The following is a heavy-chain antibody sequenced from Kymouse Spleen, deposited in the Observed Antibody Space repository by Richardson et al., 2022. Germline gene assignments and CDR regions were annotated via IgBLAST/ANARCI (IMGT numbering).Heavy chain of an antibody. CDR1: GFTFDDYA. J-gene: IGHJ5*02. CDR2: ISWNSGSI. V-gene: IGHV3-9*01. D-gene: IGHD4-23*01. Sequence: EVQLVESGGGLVQPGRSLRLSCAASGFTFDDYAMHWVRQAPGKGLEWVSGISWNSGSIGYADSVKGRFTISRDNAKNSLYLQMNSLRAEDTALYYCAKDMSYGGNLEGFDPWGQGTLVTVSS. CDR3: AKDMSYGGNLEGFDP.